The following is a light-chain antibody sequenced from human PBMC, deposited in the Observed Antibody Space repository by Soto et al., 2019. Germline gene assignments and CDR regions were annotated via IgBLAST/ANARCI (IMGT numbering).Light chain of an antibody. Sequence: NFMLTQPHSVSESPGKTVTISCTRSSGSIASNYVQLYQQRPGSAPTTVIYEGNQRPSGVPDRFSGSTDGSSNSASLTISGLQTEDEADYYCQSYDSSIVVFGGGTKLTVL. V-gene: IGLV6-57*04. J-gene: IGLJ2*01. CDR1: SGSIASNY. CDR2: EGN. CDR3: QSYDSSIVV.